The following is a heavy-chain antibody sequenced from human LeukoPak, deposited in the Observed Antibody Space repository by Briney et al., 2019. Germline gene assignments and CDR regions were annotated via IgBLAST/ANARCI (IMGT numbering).Heavy chain of an antibody. D-gene: IGHD5-18*01. J-gene: IGHJ4*02. CDR1: GYTFTSYD. Sequence: ASVKVSCKASGYTFTSYDINWVRQATGQGLEWMGWMNPNSGNTGYARKFQGRVTMTRNTSISTAYMELSSLRSEDTAVYYCARGPRFPQSIHIDYWGQGTLVTVSS. CDR3: ARGPRFPQSIHIDY. CDR2: MNPNSGNT. V-gene: IGHV1-8*01.